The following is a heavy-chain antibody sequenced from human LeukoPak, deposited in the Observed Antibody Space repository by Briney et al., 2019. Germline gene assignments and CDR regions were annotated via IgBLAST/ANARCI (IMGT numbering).Heavy chain of an antibody. CDR1: GGSFSGYY. J-gene: IGHJ5*02. D-gene: IGHD6-6*01. V-gene: IGHV4-34*01. Sequence: SETPSLTCAVYGGSFSGYYWSWIRQPPGKGLEWIGEINHSGSTNYNPSLKSRVTISVDTSKNQFSLKLSSVTAADTAVYYCARAPLRARRTPSLGWFDPWGQGTLVTVSS. CDR2: INHSGST. CDR3: ARAPLRARRTPSLGWFDP.